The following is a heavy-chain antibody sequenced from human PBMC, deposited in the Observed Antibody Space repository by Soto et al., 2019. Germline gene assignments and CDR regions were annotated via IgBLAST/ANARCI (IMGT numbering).Heavy chain of an antibody. CDR3: ARTSRFDY. Sequence: QVQLQQWGAGLLKPSETLSLTCAVYGGSFSSYYWSWIRQPPGKGLEWIGEINHSGSTNYNPSLXCXVXXSVDTSKSQFSLKLSSVTAADTAVYFCARTSRFDYWGQGTLVTVSS. CDR2: INHSGST. CDR1: GGSFSSYY. V-gene: IGHV4-34*01. D-gene: IGHD6-6*01. J-gene: IGHJ4*02.